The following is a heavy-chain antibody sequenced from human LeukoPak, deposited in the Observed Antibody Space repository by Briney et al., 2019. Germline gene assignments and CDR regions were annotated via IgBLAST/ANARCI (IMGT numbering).Heavy chain of an antibody. CDR1: GFTFSSYA. CDR3: DRSCSSSSIDY. D-gene: IGHD6-6*01. CDR2: ISYDGSNK. V-gene: IGHV3-30-3*01. Sequence: GGSLRLSCAASGFTFSSYAMHWVRQAPGKGLEWVAVISYDGSNKYYADSVKGRFTISRDNSKNTLYLQMNSLRAEDTAVYYCDRSCSSSSIDYWGQGTLVTVSS. J-gene: IGHJ4*02.